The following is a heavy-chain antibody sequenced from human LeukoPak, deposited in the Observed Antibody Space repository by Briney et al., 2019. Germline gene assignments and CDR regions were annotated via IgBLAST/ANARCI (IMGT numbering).Heavy chain of an antibody. CDR2: ISSSSSYI. V-gene: IGHV3-21*01. CDR1: GFTFSSYS. Sequence: PGGSLRLSCAASGFTFSSYSMNWVRQAPGKGLEWVSSISSSSSYIYYADSVKGRFTISRDNAKNSLYLQMNSLRAEDTAVYYCARSEGYGDSGRIVYYYYMDVWGKGTTVTVSS. D-gene: IGHD4-17*01. CDR3: ARSEGYGDSGRIVYYYYMDV. J-gene: IGHJ6*03.